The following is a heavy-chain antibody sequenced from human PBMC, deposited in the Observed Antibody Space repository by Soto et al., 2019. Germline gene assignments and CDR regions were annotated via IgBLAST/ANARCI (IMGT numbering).Heavy chain of an antibody. CDR3: AATYYDYVWGSSHYFDY. D-gene: IGHD3-16*01. Sequence: GGSLRLSCAASGFTFSSYSMNWVRQAPGKGLEWVSSISSSSSYIYYADSVKGRFTISSDNAKNSLYLQMNSLRAEDTAVYYCAATYYDYVWGSSHYFDYWGQGTLVTVSS. CDR1: GFTFSSYS. CDR2: ISSSSSYI. V-gene: IGHV3-21*01. J-gene: IGHJ4*02.